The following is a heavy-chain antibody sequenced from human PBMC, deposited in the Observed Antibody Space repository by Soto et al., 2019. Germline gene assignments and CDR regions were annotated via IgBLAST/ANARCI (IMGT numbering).Heavy chain of an antibody. D-gene: IGHD1-1*01. J-gene: IGHJ5*02. CDR3: ARHEPIMDWSPPHDRFDP. CDR2: IDASDSSA. CDR1: GNTFTSYW. Sequence: PXESLKISCKCSGNTFTSYWISLVLQMPGKGLEWMGRIDASDSSANYSPSFQGHVTISADKSISAAYLQWSSLKASDTAMYYCARHEPIMDWSPPHDRFDPWGQGTLVTVPS. V-gene: IGHV5-10-1*01.